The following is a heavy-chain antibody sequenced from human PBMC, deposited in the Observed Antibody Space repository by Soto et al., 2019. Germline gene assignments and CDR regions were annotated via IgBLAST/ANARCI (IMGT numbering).Heavy chain of an antibody. CDR2: INAGNANT. D-gene: IGHD5-12*01. J-gene: IGHJ4*02. V-gene: IGHV1-3*01. CDR3: VKTGSGDGYNRFDY. CDR1: GYTFTSYA. Sequence: ASVKVSCKASGYTFTSYAMHWVRQAPGQRLEWMGWINAGNANTKYSQKFQGRVTITRDTSASTAYMELSSLRAEDTAVYYCVKTGSGDGYNRFDYWGQGTLVTVSS.